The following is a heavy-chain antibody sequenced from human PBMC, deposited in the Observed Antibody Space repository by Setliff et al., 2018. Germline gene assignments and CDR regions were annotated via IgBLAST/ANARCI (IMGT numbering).Heavy chain of an antibody. CDR3: ARGNSRSSVWYVVPHFDY. CDR2: LYTSGST. CDR1: GDSIARSYLY. V-gene: IGHV4-4*08. D-gene: IGHD6-19*01. Sequence: SETLSLTCTVSGDSIARSYLYWSWIRQPPGKGLEYIGYLYTSGSTNYNPSLKSRVTISVDTSKNQFSLRLKSVTAADTAVYYCARGNSRSSVWYVVPHFDYWGQGTLVTVSS. J-gene: IGHJ4*02.